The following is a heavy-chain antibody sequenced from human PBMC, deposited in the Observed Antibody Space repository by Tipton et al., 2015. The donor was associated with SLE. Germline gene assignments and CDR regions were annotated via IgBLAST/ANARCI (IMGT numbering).Heavy chain of an antibody. CDR2: INHSGST. CDR1: GGSISSSSYY. J-gene: IGHJ3*02. V-gene: IGHV4-39*07. Sequence: TLSLTCTVSGGSISSSSYYWSWIRQPPGKGLEWIGEINHSGSTNYNPSLKSRVTISVDTSKNQFSLKLNSVTAADTAVYYCARGPVTGNDAFDIWGQGTMVTVSS. D-gene: IGHD2-8*02. CDR3: ARGPVTGNDAFDI.